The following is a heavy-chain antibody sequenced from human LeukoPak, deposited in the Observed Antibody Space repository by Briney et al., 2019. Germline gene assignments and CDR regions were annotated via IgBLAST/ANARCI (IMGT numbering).Heavy chain of an antibody. CDR2: INHSGST. Sequence: SETLSLTCAVYGGSSSGYYWTWIRQPPGKGLEWIGEINHSGSTNYNPSLKSRVTISVDTSKNQFSLNLSSVTAADTAVYYCARGVARSSKFHFSYYFDYWGQGTLVTVSS. D-gene: IGHD6-6*01. V-gene: IGHV4-34*01. J-gene: IGHJ4*02. CDR3: ARGVARSSKFHFSYYFDY. CDR1: GGSSSGYY.